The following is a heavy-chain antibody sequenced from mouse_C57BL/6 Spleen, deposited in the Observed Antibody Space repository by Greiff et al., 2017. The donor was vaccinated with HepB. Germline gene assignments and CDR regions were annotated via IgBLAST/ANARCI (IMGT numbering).Heavy chain of an antibody. J-gene: IGHJ3*01. CDR1: GYTFTSYW. V-gene: IGHV1-55*01. CDR3: AVGYGSSSWFAY. Sequence: VQLQQPGAELVKPGASVKMSCKASGYTFTSYWITWVKQRPGQGLEWIGEIYPGSGSTNYNEKFKSKATLTVDTSSSTAYMQLSSLTSEDSAVYYCAVGYGSSSWFAYWGQGTLVTVSA. D-gene: IGHD1-1*01. CDR2: IYPGSGST.